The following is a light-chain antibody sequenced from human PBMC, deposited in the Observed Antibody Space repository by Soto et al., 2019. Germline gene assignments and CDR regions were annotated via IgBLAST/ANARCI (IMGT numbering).Light chain of an antibody. CDR2: GAS. V-gene: IGKV3D-15*01. J-gene: IGKJ1*01. Sequence: EIVMTQSPATLSVSPGERATLSCRASQSVSSNLAWYQQKPGQAPRLLIYGASSRATGIPDRFSGSGSGTDFTLTISSLQPGDFATYYCQHYNTYPWTFGQGAKVDI. CDR3: QHYNTYPWT. CDR1: QSVSSN.